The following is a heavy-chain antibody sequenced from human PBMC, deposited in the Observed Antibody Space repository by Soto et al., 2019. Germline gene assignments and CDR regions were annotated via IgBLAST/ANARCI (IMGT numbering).Heavy chain of an antibody. J-gene: IGHJ4*02. CDR3: ARDRTTGSVWAGIDY. Sequence: SETLSLTCSVSGGSISSGDYYWSWIRQPPGKGLEWIGYIYYSGSTYYNPSLKSRVTISVDTSKNQFSLKLSSVTAADTAVYYCARDRTTGSVWAGIDYWGRGTRVTVSS. CDR1: GGSISSGDYY. V-gene: IGHV4-30-4*01. CDR2: IYYSGST. D-gene: IGHD6-19*01.